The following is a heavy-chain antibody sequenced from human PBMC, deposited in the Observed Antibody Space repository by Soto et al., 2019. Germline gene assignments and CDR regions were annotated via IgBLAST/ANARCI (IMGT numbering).Heavy chain of an antibody. J-gene: IGHJ4*02. CDR2: ISGSGDST. V-gene: IGHV3-23*01. Sequence: EVQLLESGGGLVQPGGSLRLSCAASGFTFSTYAMNWVRQAPGKGLEWVSGISGSGDSTYYADSVKGRFTVSRDNAKNTLYLQMNSLRAEDTAVFDCAKERSSGWSVGYWGQGTLVTVSS. CDR3: AKERSSGWSVGY. CDR1: GFTFSTYA. D-gene: IGHD6-19*01.